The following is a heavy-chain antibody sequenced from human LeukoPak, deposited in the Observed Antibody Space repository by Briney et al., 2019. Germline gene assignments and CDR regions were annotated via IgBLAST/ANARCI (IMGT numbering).Heavy chain of an antibody. Sequence: VASVEVSCKASGYTFTGYYMHWVRQAPGQGLEWMGRINPNSGGTNYAQKFQGRVTMTRDTSISTAYMELSRLRSDDTAVYYCARADYGDYEESFDPWGQGTLVTVSS. D-gene: IGHD4-17*01. J-gene: IGHJ5*02. CDR1: GYTFTGYY. CDR2: INPNSGGT. V-gene: IGHV1-2*06. CDR3: ARADYGDYEESFDP.